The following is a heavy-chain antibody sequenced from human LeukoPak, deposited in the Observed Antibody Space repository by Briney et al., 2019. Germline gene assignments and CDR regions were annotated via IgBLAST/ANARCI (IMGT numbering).Heavy chain of an antibody. CDR3: ARIWNDLVVAGTWYYLDY. Sequence: GGSLRLSCAASGFTFSNYAMTWVRQAPGKGLEWVSTISGSGGSTYHADSVKGRFTISRDNSKNTLYLQMNSLRAEDTAVYYCARIWNDLVVAGTWYYLDYWGQGTLVTVSS. D-gene: IGHD6-19*01. CDR1: GFTFSNYA. J-gene: IGHJ4*02. CDR2: ISGSGGST. V-gene: IGHV3-23*01.